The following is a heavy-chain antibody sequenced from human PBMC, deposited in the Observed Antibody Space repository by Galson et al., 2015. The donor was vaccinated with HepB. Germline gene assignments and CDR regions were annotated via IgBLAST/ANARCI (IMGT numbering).Heavy chain of an antibody. D-gene: IGHD3-22*01. CDR3: ARIQRPTYYYDSSGYRRGYFDY. V-gene: IGHV4-34*01. Sequence: SETLSLTCAVYGGSFSGYYWSWIRQPPGKGLEWIGEINHSGSTNYNPSLKSRVTISVDTSKNQFSLKLSSVTAADTAVYYCARIQRPTYYYDSSGYRRGYFDYWGQGTLATVSS. CDR2: INHSGST. J-gene: IGHJ4*02. CDR1: GGSFSGYY.